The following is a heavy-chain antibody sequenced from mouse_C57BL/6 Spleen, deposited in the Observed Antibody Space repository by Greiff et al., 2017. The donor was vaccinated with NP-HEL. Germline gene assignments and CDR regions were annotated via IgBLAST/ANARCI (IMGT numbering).Heavy chain of an antibody. J-gene: IGHJ1*03. CDR1: GFTFSDFY. Sequence: EVHLVESGGGLVQSGRSLRLSCATSGFTFSDFYMEWVRQAPGQGLEWIAASRNKANDYTTEYSASVKGRFIVSRDTSQSILYLQMNALRAEDTAIYYCARGTTVHWYFDVWGTGTTVTVSS. D-gene: IGHD1-1*01. CDR3: ARGTTVHWYFDV. V-gene: IGHV7-1*01. CDR2: SRNKANDYTT.